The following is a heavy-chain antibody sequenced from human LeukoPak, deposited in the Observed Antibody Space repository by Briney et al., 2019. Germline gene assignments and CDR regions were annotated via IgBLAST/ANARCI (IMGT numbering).Heavy chain of an antibody. CDR1: GFTFSSYS. D-gene: IGHD2-15*01. J-gene: IGHJ4*02. CDR2: ISSSSSYI. Sequence: GGSLRLSCAASGFTFSSYSMNWVRQAPGKGLEWVSSISSSSSYIYYADSVKGRFTISRDNAKNSLYLQMNSLRAEDTAVYYCARDSGYCSGGSCYPGDYWGQGTLVTVSS. CDR3: ARDSGYCSGGSCYPGDY. V-gene: IGHV3-21*01.